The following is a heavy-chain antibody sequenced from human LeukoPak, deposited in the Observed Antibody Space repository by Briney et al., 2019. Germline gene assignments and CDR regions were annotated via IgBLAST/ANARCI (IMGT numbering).Heavy chain of an antibody. CDR1: GGSISSGGYY. CDR2: IYYSGST. CDR3: ARQVYYDSSGPTAYFGH. J-gene: IGHJ4*02. D-gene: IGHD3-22*01. Sequence: PSQTLSLTCTVSGGSISSGGYYWGWIRQPPGKGLEWIGSIYYSGSTYYNPSLKSRVTISVDTSKNQFSLKLSSVTAADTAVYYCARQVYYDSSGPTAYFGHWGQGTLVTVSS. V-gene: IGHV4-39*01.